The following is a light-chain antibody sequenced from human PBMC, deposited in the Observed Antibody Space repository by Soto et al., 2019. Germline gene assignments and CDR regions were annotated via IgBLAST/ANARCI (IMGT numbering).Light chain of an antibody. CDR1: QSVRNSL. Sequence: VMTQYQPTLSVSPWERATLSFIASQSVRNSLLAWYQQKSGQAPRLLISDASNRATGIPARFSGSGSGTDFTLTICSLEPEDFALYYCQQYGSSTHTFGQGTKVDI. CDR2: DAS. V-gene: IGKV3-20*01. J-gene: IGKJ1*01. CDR3: QQYGSSTHT.